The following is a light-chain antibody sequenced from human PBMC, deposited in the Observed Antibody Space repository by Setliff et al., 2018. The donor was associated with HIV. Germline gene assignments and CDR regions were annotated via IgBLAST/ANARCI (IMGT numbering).Light chain of an antibody. CDR1: SSDIGTYSL. CDR2: EVS. CDR3: CSYSGRTSFV. J-gene: IGLJ1*01. Sequence: ALTQPASVSGSPGQSITISCTGTSSDIGTYSLVSWYQQYPGKAPKVMIYEVSKRPSGVSNRFSGSKSGNTASLTISGLQAEDEADYYCCSYSGRTSFVFGTGTKVTVL. V-gene: IGLV2-23*02.